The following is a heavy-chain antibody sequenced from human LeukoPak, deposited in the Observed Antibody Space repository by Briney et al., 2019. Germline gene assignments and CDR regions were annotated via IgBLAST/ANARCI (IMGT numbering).Heavy chain of an antibody. V-gene: IGHV3-66*02. CDR1: GFTVSSNY. J-gene: IGHJ6*02. CDR2: IYSGGST. D-gene: IGHD6-19*01. CDR3: AKDSSGWYVRSDYYYGMDV. Sequence: GGSLRLSCAASGFTVSSNYLSWVRQAPGKGLEWVSVIYSGGSTYYADSVKGRFTISRDNSKNTLYLQMNSLRAEDTAVYYCAKDSSGWYVRSDYYYGMDVWGQGTTVTVSS.